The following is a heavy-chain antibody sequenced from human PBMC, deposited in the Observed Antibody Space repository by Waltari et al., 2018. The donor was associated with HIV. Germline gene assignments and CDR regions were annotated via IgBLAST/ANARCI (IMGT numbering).Heavy chain of an antibody. Sequence: QVQVVESGGGVVQPGRSLTLSCAASGFSFSAYGMHWIRQAPGKGLEWVAVVYFDGSKKYYADSGKGRFSISRDNAKNTVYLQMDSLRPEDTGVYHCARDGTGNTRGFDPWGQGTLVTVSS. V-gene: IGHV3-30*03. CDR1: GFSFSAYG. CDR3: ARDGTGNTRGFDP. CDR2: VYFDGSKK. J-gene: IGHJ5*02. D-gene: IGHD1-7*01.